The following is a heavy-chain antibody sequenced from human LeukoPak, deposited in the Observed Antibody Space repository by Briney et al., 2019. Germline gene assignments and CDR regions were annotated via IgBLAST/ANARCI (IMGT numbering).Heavy chain of an antibody. D-gene: IGHD3-16*01. CDR2: IFHSGNT. V-gene: IGHV4-38-2*01. Sequence: PSETLSLTCSVSGYSIRSGYSWGWIRQPPGKGLEWIGSIFHSGNTYYNPSLESRVTISLDTSKNQFSLKLTSVTAADTAVYFCARSMISMLKVNWFDPWGQGTLVTVSS. CDR3: ARSMISMLKVNWFDP. CDR1: GYSIRSGYS. J-gene: IGHJ5*02.